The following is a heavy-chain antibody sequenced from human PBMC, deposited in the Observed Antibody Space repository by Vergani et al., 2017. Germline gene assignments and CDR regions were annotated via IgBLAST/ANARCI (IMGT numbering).Heavy chain of an antibody. D-gene: IGHD6-19*01. Sequence: QVQLQQWGAGLLKPSETLSLTCAVYGGSFSGYYWSWLRQPPGKGLEWIGEINHSGSTNYNPSLNRRVTISVDTSKNQFSLKLSSVTAADTAVYYCARGGLLGVAVAGTGFDYWGQGTLVTVSS. V-gene: IGHV4-34*01. J-gene: IGHJ4*02. CDR1: GGSFSGYY. CDR2: INHSGST. CDR3: ARGGLLGVAVAGTGFDY.